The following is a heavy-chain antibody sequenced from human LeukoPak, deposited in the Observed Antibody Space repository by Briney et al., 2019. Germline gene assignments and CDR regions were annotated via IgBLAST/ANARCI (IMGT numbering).Heavy chain of an antibody. J-gene: IGHJ5*02. CDR2: ISSSGSTI. V-gene: IGHV3-48*03. D-gene: IGHD6-19*01. CDR3: ARGKSGSSGWYRGGYNWFDP. CDR1: GFTFSSYE. Sequence: GGSLRLSCAASGFTFSSYEMNWVRQAPGKGLEGVSYISSSGSTIYCADSVKARFTISRDNAKNSLYLQMNSLRAEDTAVYYCARGKSGSSGWYRGGYNWFDPWGQGTLVTVSS.